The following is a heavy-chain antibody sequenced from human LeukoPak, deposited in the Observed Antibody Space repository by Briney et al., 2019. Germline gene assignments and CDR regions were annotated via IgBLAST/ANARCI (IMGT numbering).Heavy chain of an antibody. CDR2: INHSGST. CDR3: ARGALWYQRDPFDY. D-gene: IGHD2-2*01. J-gene: IGHJ4*02. CDR1: GGSFSGYY. Sequence: SETLSLTCAVYGGSFSGYYWSWIRQPPGKGLEWIGEINHSGSTNYNPSLKSRVTISVDTSKNQFSLKLSSVTAADTAVYYCARGALWYQRDPFDYWGQGTLVTGSS. V-gene: IGHV4-34*01.